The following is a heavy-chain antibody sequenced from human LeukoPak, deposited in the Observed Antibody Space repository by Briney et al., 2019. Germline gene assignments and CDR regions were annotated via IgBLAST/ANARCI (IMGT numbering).Heavy chain of an antibody. Sequence: SETLSLTCTVSGGSISSYYWSWIRQPAGKGLEWIGRIYTSGSTNYNPSLKSRVTISVDTSKNQFSLKLSSVTAADTAVYYCARGDIVVVPAAIWVAFDIWGQGTMVTVSS. CDR2: IYTSGST. CDR1: GGSISSYY. V-gene: IGHV4-4*07. D-gene: IGHD2-2*02. J-gene: IGHJ3*02. CDR3: ARGDIVVVPAAIWVAFDI.